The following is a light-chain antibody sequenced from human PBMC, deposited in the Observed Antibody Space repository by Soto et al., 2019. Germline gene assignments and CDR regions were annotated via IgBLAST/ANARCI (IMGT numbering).Light chain of an antibody. J-gene: IGLJ2*01. CDR1: SSDIGGYNY. CDR3: SSYASSSPVV. V-gene: IGLV2-14*01. Sequence: QSALTQPASMSGSPGQSITISCTGTSSDIGGYNYVSWYQQHPGKGPKLMIYEVSNRPSGVSDRFSGSKSGNTASLTISGLQAEDEAHYFCSSYASSSPVVFGGGTKLTVL. CDR2: EVS.